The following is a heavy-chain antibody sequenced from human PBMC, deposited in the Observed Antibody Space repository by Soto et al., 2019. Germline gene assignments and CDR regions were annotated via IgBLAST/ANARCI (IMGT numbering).Heavy chain of an antibody. V-gene: IGHV3-23*01. Sequence: EVQLLESGGGLVQPGGSLRLSCAVSGFTFSTYAMSWVRQAPGKGLEWVSVISGSGGRTWYGDSVKGRFTIYRDNPKNTMYLQMNSLRAEDTAVYYCATDPRDGYDFGYFDYWGQGPLVTVSS. CDR3: ATDPRDGYDFGYFDY. D-gene: IGHD5-12*01. J-gene: IGHJ4*02. CDR2: ISGSGGRT. CDR1: GFTFSTYA.